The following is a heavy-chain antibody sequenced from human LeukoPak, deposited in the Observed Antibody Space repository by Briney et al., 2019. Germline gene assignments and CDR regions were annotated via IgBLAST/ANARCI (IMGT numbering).Heavy chain of an antibody. D-gene: IGHD6-19*01. CDR1: RFTFSTYG. Sequence: GGSLRLSCAASRFTFSTYGMNWVRQAPGKGLEWVAIISRDGSNEYYADSVKGRFTISRDNSKNTLYLQMNSLRAEDTAVYYCAKDTIPRIAVAGGGRFDPWGQGTLVTVSS. CDR3: AKDTIPRIAVAGGGRFDP. CDR2: ISRDGSNE. J-gene: IGHJ5*02. V-gene: IGHV3-30*18.